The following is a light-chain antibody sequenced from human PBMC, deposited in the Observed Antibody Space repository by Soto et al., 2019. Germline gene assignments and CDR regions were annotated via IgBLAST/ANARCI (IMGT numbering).Light chain of an antibody. J-gene: IGKJ5*01. CDR3: QQYGSSSIT. CDR2: GAS. CDR1: QSVGSIY. V-gene: IGKV3-20*01. Sequence: EIVLTQSPATLSLSPWERATLSCRASQSVGSIYLAWYQQRPGQAPRLLIYGASNRATGIPVRFSGSGSGTDFTLTISGLEPEDFAVYYRQQYGSSSITFGQGTRLEIK.